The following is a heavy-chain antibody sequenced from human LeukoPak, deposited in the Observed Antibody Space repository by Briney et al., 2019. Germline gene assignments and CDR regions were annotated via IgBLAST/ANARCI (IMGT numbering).Heavy chain of an antibody. Sequence: SVKVSCKASGYTFTSYGISWVRQAPGQGLEWMGGIIPIFGTANYAQKFQGRVTITADESTSTAYMELSSLRSEDTAVYYCARVSYYDSSGYPDYWGQGTLVTVSS. V-gene: IGHV1-69*13. D-gene: IGHD3-22*01. CDR3: ARVSYYDSSGYPDY. J-gene: IGHJ4*02. CDR1: GYTFTSYG. CDR2: IIPIFGTA.